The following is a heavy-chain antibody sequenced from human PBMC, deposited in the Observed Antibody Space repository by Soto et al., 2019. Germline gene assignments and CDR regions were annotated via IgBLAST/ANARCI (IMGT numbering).Heavy chain of an antibody. CDR3: ANPPAWEGLQWSSFYCYY. V-gene: IGHV3-23*01. Sequence: PGGSLRLSCAPSGFTFSSFAMNCVRQDPREGLESVSAISASGDTTYYADSAKGRFTISRDNSKNTLYLQMNSRRAEDTPLYYCANPPAWEGLQWSSFYCYYWGQGALVTVAS. CDR2: ISASGDTT. J-gene: IGHJ4*02. CDR1: GFTFSSFA. D-gene: IGHD1-26*01.